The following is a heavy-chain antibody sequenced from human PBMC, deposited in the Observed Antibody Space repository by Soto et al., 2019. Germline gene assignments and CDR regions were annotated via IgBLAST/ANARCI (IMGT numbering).Heavy chain of an antibody. CDR3: ARGTHDYVWGSYRPRWFDP. Sequence: PSETLSLTCTVSGGSISSGDYYWSWIRQSPGTGLEWIGYIFYTGSTYYNPSLRSRLAISVDTSKNQFSLTLSSVTAADTAVYYCARGTHDYVWGSYRPRWFDPWGQGTLVTVSS. CDR2: IFYTGST. D-gene: IGHD3-16*02. CDR1: GGSISSGDYY. V-gene: IGHV4-30-4*01. J-gene: IGHJ5*02.